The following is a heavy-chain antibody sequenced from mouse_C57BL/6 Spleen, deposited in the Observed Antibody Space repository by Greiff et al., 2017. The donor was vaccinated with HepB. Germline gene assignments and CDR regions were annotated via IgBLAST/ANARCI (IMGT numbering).Heavy chain of an antibody. J-gene: IGHJ1*03. CDR3: ARSGSTMVTTWYFDV. CDR2: IYPGDGDT. D-gene: IGHD2-2*01. CDR1: GYAFSSYW. Sequence: LVESGAELVKPGASVKISCKASGYAFSSYWMNWVKQRPGKGLEWIGQIYPGDGDTNYNGKFKGKATLTADKSSSTAYMQLSSLTSEDSAVYFCARSGSTMVTTWYFDVWGTGTTVTVSS. V-gene: IGHV1-80*01.